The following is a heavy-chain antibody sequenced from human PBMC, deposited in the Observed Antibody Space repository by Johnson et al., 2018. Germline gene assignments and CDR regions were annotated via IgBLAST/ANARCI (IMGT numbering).Heavy chain of an antibody. CDR2: ITGTGGNT. D-gene: IGHD5-18*01. J-gene: IGHJ4*02. CDR3: AKPDVDTAIDY. Sequence: VQLVESGGGLVQPGGSXRLSCAASGFNFGTYAMTWVRQAPGKGLEWVSGITGTGGNTYFADSVKGRFSISRDNSRNTLYLQMNSRRADDTAVYYCAKPDVDTAIDYWGQGTLVTVSS. CDR1: GFNFGTYA. V-gene: IGHV3-23*04.